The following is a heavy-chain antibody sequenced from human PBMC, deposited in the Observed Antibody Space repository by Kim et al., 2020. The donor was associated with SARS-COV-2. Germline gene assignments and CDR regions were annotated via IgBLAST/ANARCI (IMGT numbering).Heavy chain of an antibody. CDR2: IIPIFGTA. D-gene: IGHD6-13*01. Sequence: SVKVSCKASGGTFSSYAISWVRQAPGQGLEWMGGIIPIFGTANYAQKFQGRVTITADESTSTAYMELSSLRSEDTAVYYCASSVYRVIAAAGTAPYYYYGMDVWGQGTTVTVSS. CDR1: GGTFSSYA. CDR3: ASSVYRVIAAAGTAPYYYYGMDV. J-gene: IGHJ6*02. V-gene: IGHV1-69*13.